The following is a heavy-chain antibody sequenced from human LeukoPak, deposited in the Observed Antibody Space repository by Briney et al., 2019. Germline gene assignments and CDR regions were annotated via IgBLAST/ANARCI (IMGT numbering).Heavy chain of an antibody. CDR3: AVVVAATTWPFDY. D-gene: IGHD2-15*01. Sequence: GGSLRLSCAASGFTFSSYAMHWVRQAPGKGLEWVAVISYDGSNKYYADSVKGRFTISRDNSKNTLYLQMNSLRAEDTAVYYCAVVVAATTWPFDYWGQGTLVTVSS. CDR2: ISYDGSNK. CDR1: GFTFSSYA. V-gene: IGHV3-30-3*01. J-gene: IGHJ4*02.